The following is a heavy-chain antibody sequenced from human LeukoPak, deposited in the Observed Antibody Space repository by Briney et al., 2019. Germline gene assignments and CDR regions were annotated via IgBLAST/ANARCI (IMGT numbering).Heavy chain of an antibody. Sequence: PGRSLRLSCAASGFTFSSYGMHWVRQAPGKGLEWVAVIWYDGSNKYYAESVKGRFTISRDNSKNTLYLQMNSLRAEDTAVYYCARDPDGSGSYSKYNWFDPWGQGTLVTVSS. V-gene: IGHV3-33*01. CDR2: IWYDGSNK. CDR1: GFTFSSYG. CDR3: ARDPDGSGSYSKYNWFDP. D-gene: IGHD3-10*01. J-gene: IGHJ5*02.